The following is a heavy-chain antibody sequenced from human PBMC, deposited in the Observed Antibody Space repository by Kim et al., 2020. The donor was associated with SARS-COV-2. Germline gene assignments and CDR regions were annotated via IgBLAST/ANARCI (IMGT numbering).Heavy chain of an antibody. Sequence: GGSLRLSCAASGFTFSSYGMHWVRQAPGKGLEWVAVISYDGSNKYYADSVKGRFTISRDNSKNTLYLQMNSLRAEDTAVYYCAKDGGGGYSWFDPWGQGTLVTVSS. CDR2: ISYDGSNK. D-gene: IGHD3-22*01. V-gene: IGHV3-30*18. J-gene: IGHJ5*02. CDR1: GFTFSSYG. CDR3: AKDGGGGYSWFDP.